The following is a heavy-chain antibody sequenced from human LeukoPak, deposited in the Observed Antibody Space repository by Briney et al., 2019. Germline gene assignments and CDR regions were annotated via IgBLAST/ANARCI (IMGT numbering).Heavy chain of an antibody. CDR3: ARAHTIAAAWPEGLPFDY. D-gene: IGHD6-13*01. Sequence: ASVKVSCKASGYTFTTYDINWVRQAPGQGLEWMGWISAYNGNTNYAQKLQGRVTMTTDTSTTTAYMELRSLRSGDTAVYYCARAHTIAAAWPEGLPFDYWGQGTLVTVSS. V-gene: IGHV1-18*01. J-gene: IGHJ4*02. CDR2: ISAYNGNT. CDR1: GYTFTTYD.